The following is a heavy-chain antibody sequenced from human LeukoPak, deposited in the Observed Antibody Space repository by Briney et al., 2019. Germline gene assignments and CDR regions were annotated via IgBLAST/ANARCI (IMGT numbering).Heavy chain of an antibody. CDR2: IIPIFGTA. CDR3: ARGFTYGSGFDY. Sequence: SVKVSCKASGGTFTSYAISWVRQAPGQGLEWMGGIIPIFGTANYAQKFQGRVTITADESTSTAYMELSSLRSEDTAVYYCARGFTYGSGFDYWGQGTLVTVSS. V-gene: IGHV1-69*01. CDR1: GGTFTSYA. D-gene: IGHD3-10*01. J-gene: IGHJ4*02.